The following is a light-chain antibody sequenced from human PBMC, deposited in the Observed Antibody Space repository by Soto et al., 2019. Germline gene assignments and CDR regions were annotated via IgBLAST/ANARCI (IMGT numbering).Light chain of an antibody. CDR1: QSVASTY. CDR2: GAS. CDR3: QQYGNSPPFT. V-gene: IGKV3-20*01. J-gene: IGKJ3*01. Sequence: DIVLTQSPGTLSLSPGERATLSCRASQSVASTYLAWYQQKPGQDPRLLIYGASSRATGIPDRFSGSGSGTDFTLTISRLEPEDFAVYYCQQYGNSPPFTFGPGTKVDIK.